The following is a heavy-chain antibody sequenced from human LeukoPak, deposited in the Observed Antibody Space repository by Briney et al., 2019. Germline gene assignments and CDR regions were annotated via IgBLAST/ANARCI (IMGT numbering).Heavy chain of an antibody. J-gene: IGHJ4*02. Sequence: GGSLRLSCAASGFTFSSYSMNWVRQAPGKGLEWVSSISSSSNYIYYADSVKGRFTISRDNAKNSLYLQMNSLRGADTAVYYCARDEDLGLNYGSGDLDYWGQGTLVTVSS. CDR3: ARDEDLGLNYGSGDLDY. CDR2: ISSSSNYI. D-gene: IGHD3-10*01. V-gene: IGHV3-21*01. CDR1: GFTFSSYS.